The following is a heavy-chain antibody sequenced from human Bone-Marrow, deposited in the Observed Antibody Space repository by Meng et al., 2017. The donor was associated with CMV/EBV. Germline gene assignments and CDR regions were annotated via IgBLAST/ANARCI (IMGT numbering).Heavy chain of an antibody. D-gene: IGHD2-2*02. CDR3: ARRSYQLLYGYYYYGMDV. V-gene: IGHV1-69*02. CDR2: IIPILGIA. Sequence: SVKVSCKASGGTFSSYTISWVRQAPGQGLEWMGRIIPILGIANYAQKFQDRVTITADKSTSTAYMELSSLRSEDTAVYYCARRSYQLLYGYYYYGMDVWGQGTTVTVSS. J-gene: IGHJ6*02. CDR1: GGTFSSYT.